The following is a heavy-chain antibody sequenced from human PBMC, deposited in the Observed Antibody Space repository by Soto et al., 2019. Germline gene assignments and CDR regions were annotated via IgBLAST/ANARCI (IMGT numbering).Heavy chain of an antibody. V-gene: IGHV1-18*01. Sequence: ASVKVSCKPSGYTFSSYAISWVRQAPGQGLEWMGWISAYNDNTNYVQKLQGRVTMTTDTSTSTAYMKLRSLRSDDTAVYYCARGTGGNWAAFDIWGQGTMVTVSS. D-gene: IGHD2-15*01. J-gene: IGHJ3*02. CDR3: ARGTGGNWAAFDI. CDR2: ISAYNDNT. CDR1: GYTFSSYA.